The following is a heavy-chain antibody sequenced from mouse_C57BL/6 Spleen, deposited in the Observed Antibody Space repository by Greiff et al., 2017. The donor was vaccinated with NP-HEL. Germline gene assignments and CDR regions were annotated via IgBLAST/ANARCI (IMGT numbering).Heavy chain of an antibody. V-gene: IGHV1-61*01. Sequence: VQLQQPGAELVRPGSSVKLSCKASGYTFTSYWMDWVKQRPGQGLEWIGNIYPSDSETHYNQKFKDKATLTVDKSSSTAYMQLSSLTSEDSAVYYCARYDYDGLDGYYAMDYWGQGTSVTVSS. D-gene: IGHD2-4*01. J-gene: IGHJ4*01. CDR3: ARYDYDGLDGYYAMDY. CDR1: GYTFTSYW. CDR2: IYPSDSET.